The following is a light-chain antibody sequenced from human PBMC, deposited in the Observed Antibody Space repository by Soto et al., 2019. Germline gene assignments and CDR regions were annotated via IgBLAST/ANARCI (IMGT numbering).Light chain of an antibody. CDR3: AAWDDSLSVYVV. CDR2: RNN. J-gene: IGLJ2*01. V-gene: IGLV1-47*01. Sequence: QSVLTQPPSASGTPGQRVTISCSRSSSNIGSNYVYWYQQLPGTAPKLLIYRNNQRPSGVPDRFSGSKSGTSASLAISGLRSEDEADYYCAAWDDSLSVYVVFGGGTKVTVL. CDR1: SSNIGSNY.